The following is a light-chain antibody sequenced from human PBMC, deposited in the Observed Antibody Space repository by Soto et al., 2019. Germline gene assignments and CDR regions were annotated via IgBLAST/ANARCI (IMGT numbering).Light chain of an antibody. Sequence: QSALTQPASVSGSPGQSVSISCTGSTSDVGAYNYVAWYQHKPGKAPRLLIYEVDHRPSGISPRFSGSKSGNTASLTISRLQTDDEADYYCSSYTVTNTAVFGGGTKVTVL. J-gene: IGLJ3*02. CDR3: SSYTVTNTAV. V-gene: IGLV2-14*01. CDR2: EVD. CDR1: TSDVGAYNY.